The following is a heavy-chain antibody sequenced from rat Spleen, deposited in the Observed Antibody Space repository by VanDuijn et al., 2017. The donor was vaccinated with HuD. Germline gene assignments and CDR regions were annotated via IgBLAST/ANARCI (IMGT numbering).Heavy chain of an antibody. CDR3: TTETYFGYNYHHY. V-gene: IGHV5-46*01. Sequence: EVQLVESGGGLVQPGRSMKLSCAASGFTFSSFAMAWVRQAPKKGLEWVATITSGGSTYYRDSVKGRFTISRDNAKSTLYLQMDSLRSEDTATYYCTTETYFGYNYHHYWGQGVMVTVSS. D-gene: IGHD1-9*01. CDR1: GFTFSSFA. J-gene: IGHJ2*01. CDR2: ITSGGST.